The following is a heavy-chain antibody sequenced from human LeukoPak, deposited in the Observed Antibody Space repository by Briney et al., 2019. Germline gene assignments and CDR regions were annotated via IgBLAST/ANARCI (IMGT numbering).Heavy chain of an antibody. J-gene: IGHJ4*02. CDR2: ISDSSSAM. CDR3: AKWADF. Sequence: PGGSLRLSCTASGFKLIRYTMNWVRQAPGKGLEWVSYISDSSSAMYYADSVKGRFTISRDNAKKLLYLQMNSLRAEDTAVYYCAKWADFWGQGTLVTVSS. V-gene: IGHV3-48*04. CDR1: GFKLIRYT. D-gene: IGHD2-8*01.